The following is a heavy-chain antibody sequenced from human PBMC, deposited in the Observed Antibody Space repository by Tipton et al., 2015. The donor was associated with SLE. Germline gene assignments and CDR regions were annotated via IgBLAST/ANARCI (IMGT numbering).Heavy chain of an antibody. D-gene: IGHD3-3*01. CDR1: GYTFTIYG. Sequence: QLVQSGAEVKKPGASVKVSCKASGYTFTIYGISWVRQAPGQGLEWMGWISAYNDNTNYAQKLQDRVTMTTDTSTSTAYMELRSLRSDDTAVYYCARSITIFGVVIISHYFDYWGPGTLVTVSS. CDR2: ISAYNDNT. J-gene: IGHJ4*02. CDR3: ARSITIFGVVIISHYFDY. V-gene: IGHV1-18*01.